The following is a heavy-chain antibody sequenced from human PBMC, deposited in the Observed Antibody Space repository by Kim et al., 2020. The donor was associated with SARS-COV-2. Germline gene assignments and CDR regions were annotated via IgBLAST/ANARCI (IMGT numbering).Heavy chain of an antibody. CDR2: IIPIFGTA. D-gene: IGHD6-19*01. J-gene: IGHJ4*02. CDR1: GGTFSSYA. Sequence: VKVSCKASGGTFSSYAISWVRQAPGQGLEWMGGIIPIFGTANYAQKFQGRVTITADESTSTAYMELSSLRSEDTAVYYCASMGWGIAVAGTWTSSRTEDYWGQGTLVTVSS. CDR3: ASMGWGIAVAGTWTSSRTEDY. V-gene: IGHV1-69*13.